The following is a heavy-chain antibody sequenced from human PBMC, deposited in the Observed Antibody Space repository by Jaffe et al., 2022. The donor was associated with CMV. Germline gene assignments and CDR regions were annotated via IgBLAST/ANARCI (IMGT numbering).Heavy chain of an antibody. CDR3: ARGRGSYCSGGSCYYGRKEMGADYYYYMDV. D-gene: IGHD2-15*01. Sequence: QVQLVQSGAEVKKPGASVKVSCKASGYTFTSYAMHWVRQAPGQRLEWMGWINAGNGNTKYSQKFQGRVTITRDTSASTAYMELSSLRSEDTAVYYCARGRGSYCSGGSCYYGRKEMGADYYYYMDVWGKGTTVTVSS. V-gene: IGHV1-3*01. CDR1: GYTFTSYA. CDR2: INAGNGNT. J-gene: IGHJ6*03.